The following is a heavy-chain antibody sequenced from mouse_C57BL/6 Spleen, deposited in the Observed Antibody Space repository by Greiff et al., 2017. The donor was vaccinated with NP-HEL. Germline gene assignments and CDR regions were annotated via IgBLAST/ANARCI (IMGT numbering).Heavy chain of an antibody. CDR2: IDPETGGT. V-gene: IGHV1-15*01. Sequence: VQLQESGAELVRPGASVTLSCKASGYTFTDYEMHWVKQTPVHGLEWIGAIDPETGGTAYNQKFKGKAILTADKSSSTAYMELRSLTSEDSAVYYCTRWATAQATGYWGQGTTLTVSS. D-gene: IGHD3-2*02. CDR3: TRWATAQATGY. J-gene: IGHJ2*01. CDR1: GYTFTDYE.